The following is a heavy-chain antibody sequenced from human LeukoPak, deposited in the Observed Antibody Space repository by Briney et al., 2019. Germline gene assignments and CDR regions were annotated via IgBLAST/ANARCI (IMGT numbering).Heavy chain of an antibody. D-gene: IGHD3-16*02. Sequence: ASVKVSGKASGYTFTSYAMNWVRQAPGQGLEWMGWINTNTGNPTYAQGFTGRFVFSLDTSVSTAYLQISSLKAEDTAVYYCARAHIMITFGGVIPYYWGQGTLVTVSS. CDR3: ARAHIMITFGGVIPYY. CDR2: INTNTGNP. V-gene: IGHV7-4-1*02. CDR1: GYTFTSYA. J-gene: IGHJ4*02.